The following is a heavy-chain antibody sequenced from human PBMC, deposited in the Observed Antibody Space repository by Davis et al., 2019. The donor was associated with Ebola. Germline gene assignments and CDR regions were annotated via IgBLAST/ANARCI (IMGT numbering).Heavy chain of an antibody. Sequence: AASVKVSCKASGGTFSSYAISWVRQAPGQGLEWMGGIIPIFGTANYAQKFQGRVTITADKSTSTAYMELSSLRSEDTAVYYCARGASWGSGSYINYWGQGTLVTASS. CDR1: GGTFSSYA. CDR3: ARGASWGSGSYINY. CDR2: IIPIFGTA. V-gene: IGHV1-69*06. J-gene: IGHJ4*02. D-gene: IGHD3-10*01.